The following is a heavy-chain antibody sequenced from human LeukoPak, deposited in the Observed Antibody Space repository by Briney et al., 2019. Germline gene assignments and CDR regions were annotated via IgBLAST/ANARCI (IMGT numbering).Heavy chain of an antibody. D-gene: IGHD3-22*01. Sequence: ASVKVSCKASGGTFSSYAISWVRQAPGQGLEWMGGIIPIFGTANYAQKFQGRVTITADESTSTAYMELSSRRSEDTAVYYCARDRPLGYYDSSGYGFDPWGQGTLVTVSS. CDR2: IIPIFGTA. V-gene: IGHV1-69*13. CDR3: ARDRPLGYYDSSGYGFDP. J-gene: IGHJ5*02. CDR1: GGTFSSYA.